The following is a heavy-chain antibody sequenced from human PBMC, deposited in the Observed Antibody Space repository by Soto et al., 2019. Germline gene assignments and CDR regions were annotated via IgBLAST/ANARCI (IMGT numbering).Heavy chain of an antibody. V-gene: IGHV6-1*01. J-gene: IGHJ5*02. CDR1: GDSVSSKTSG. D-gene: IGHD2-8*02. CDR3: VRGGLVSGGPLSWFDP. CDR2: TYYRSRWYI. Sequence: SQTLSLTCVISGDSVSSKTSGCSWIRQSPSRGLEWLGRTYYRSRWYIDYAVSVISRISINPDISKNQFSLQLRSVTPEDTAVYYCVRGGLVSGGPLSWFDPWGQGTLVTVSS.